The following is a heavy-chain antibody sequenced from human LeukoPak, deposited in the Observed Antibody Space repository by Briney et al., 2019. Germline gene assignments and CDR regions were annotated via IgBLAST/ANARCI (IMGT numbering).Heavy chain of an antibody. J-gene: IGHJ5*02. D-gene: IGHD3-22*01. Sequence: KPGGSLRLSCAASGFTFSSYSMNWVRQAPGKGLEWVSSISSSSSYIYYADSVKGRFTISRDNAKNSLYLQMNSLRAEDTAVYYCAPQYYDSSGYYPPWGQGNLVTVSS. V-gene: IGHV3-21*01. CDR3: APQYYDSSGYYPP. CDR1: GFTFSSYS. CDR2: ISSSSSYI.